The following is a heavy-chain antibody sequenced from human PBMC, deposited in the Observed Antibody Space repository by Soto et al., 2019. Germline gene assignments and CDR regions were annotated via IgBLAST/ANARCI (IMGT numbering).Heavy chain of an antibody. CDR2: IIPILGIA. D-gene: IGHD3-3*01. J-gene: IGHJ1*01. CDR3: ARGGGPYDFWNRLDNEYFQH. V-gene: IGHV1-69*02. CDR1: GGTFSSYT. Sequence: ASVKVSCKASGGTFSSYTISWVRQAPGQGLEWMGRIIPILGIANYAQKFQGRVTITADKSTSTAYMELSSLRSEDTAVYYCARGGGPYDFWNRLDNEYFQHWGQGTLVTVSS.